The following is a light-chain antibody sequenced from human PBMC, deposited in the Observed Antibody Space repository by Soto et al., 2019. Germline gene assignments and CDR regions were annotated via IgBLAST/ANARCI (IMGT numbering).Light chain of an antibody. Sequence: QSVLTQPASVSGSPGQSITISCTGTTSDVGDYNYVSWYQQHPGKVPKVLIYEVSNRPSGVSYRFSGSKSGNTASLTISGLQAEDEASYYCFSYTTSSAPYVFGTGTKVP. J-gene: IGLJ1*01. CDR1: TSDVGDYNY. CDR3: FSYTTSSAPYV. V-gene: IGLV2-14*01. CDR2: EVS.